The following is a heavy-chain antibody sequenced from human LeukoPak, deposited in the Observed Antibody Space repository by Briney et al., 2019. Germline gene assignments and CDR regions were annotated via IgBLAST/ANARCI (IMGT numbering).Heavy chain of an antibody. D-gene: IGHD6-19*01. V-gene: IGHV3-30*04. CDR1: GFTFSSYA. CDR2: ISYDGSNK. J-gene: IGHJ4*02. CDR3: ARDLDIAVAGTLFDY. Sequence: QTGGSLRLSCAASGFTFSSYAMHWVRQAPGKGLEWVAVISYDGSNKYYADSVKGRFTISRDNSKNTLYLQMNSLRAEDTAVYYCARDLDIAVAGTLFDYWGQGTLVTVSS.